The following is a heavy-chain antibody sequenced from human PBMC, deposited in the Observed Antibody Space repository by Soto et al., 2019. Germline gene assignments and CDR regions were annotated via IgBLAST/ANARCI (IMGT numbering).Heavy chain of an antibody. CDR1: GYTFTSYD. CDR3: TGGPPNWGFDS. V-gene: IGHV1-8*01. CDR2: MSPKTANT. J-gene: IGHJ5*01. Sequence: ASVKVSCKASGYTFTSYDINWVRQTAGQGLEWMGWMSPKTANTGYAQKFQDRVTMTRSTSISTAYMELSSRTSEDTAVYYCTGGPPNWGFDSWGQGTPVTVSS. D-gene: IGHD7-27*01.